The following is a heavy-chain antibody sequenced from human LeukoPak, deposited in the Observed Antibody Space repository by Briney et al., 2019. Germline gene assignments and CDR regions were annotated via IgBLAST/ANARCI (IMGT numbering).Heavy chain of an antibody. V-gene: IGHV1-8*01. CDR3: ARESGDILVVPYY. Sequence: ASVNVSCKASGYTFTSYDINWVRQATGQGLEWMGWMSPIGGNTGYAQKFQGRLTMTRNTAINTAYMELSGLRSEDTAVYYCARESGDILVVPYYWGQGTLVTVSS. D-gene: IGHD2-2*01. CDR1: GYTFTSYD. J-gene: IGHJ4*02. CDR2: MSPIGGNT.